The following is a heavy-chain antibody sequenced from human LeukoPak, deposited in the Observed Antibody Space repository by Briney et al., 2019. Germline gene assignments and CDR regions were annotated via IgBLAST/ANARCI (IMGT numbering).Heavy chain of an antibody. CDR2: INNVGSST. D-gene: IGHD1-26*01. V-gene: IGHV3-74*01. Sequence: GGPLRLSCAASGFTFSSYWMHWVRQAPGKGLVWVSRINNVGSSTTYADSVKGRFTISRDNAKNTLYLQMNSLSAEDTAVYYCAREVSGSSYFDYWGQGTQVTVSS. CDR1: GFTFSSYW. J-gene: IGHJ4*02. CDR3: AREVSGSSYFDY.